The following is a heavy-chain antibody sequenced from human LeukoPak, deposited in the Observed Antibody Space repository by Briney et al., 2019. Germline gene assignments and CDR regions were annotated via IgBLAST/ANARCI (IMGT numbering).Heavy chain of an antibody. J-gene: IGHJ4*02. CDR2: IIPIFGTT. CDR1: GGTLSRYA. Sequence: SVKVSCKASGGTLSRYAISWVRQAPGQGPEWMGGIIPIFGTTNYAQKFQGRVTITADESTSTAYMELSSLRSEDTAVYYCARKSSSWSSFDYWGQGTLVTVSS. D-gene: IGHD6-13*01. V-gene: IGHV1-69*13. CDR3: ARKSSSWSSFDY.